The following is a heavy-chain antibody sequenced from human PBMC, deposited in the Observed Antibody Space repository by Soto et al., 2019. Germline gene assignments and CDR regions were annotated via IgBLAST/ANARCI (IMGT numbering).Heavy chain of an antibody. CDR1: GGTFSSYT. CDR3: AMEYCSSTSCYRDY. Sequence: QVQLVQSGAEVKKPGSSVKVSCKASGGTFSSYTISWVRQAPGQGLEWMGRIIPILGIANYAQKFQGRVTITADNSTSTAYMELSSLRSEDTSAYYCAMEYCSSTSCYRDYWGQGTLVTVSS. J-gene: IGHJ4*02. D-gene: IGHD2-2*02. CDR2: IIPILGIA. V-gene: IGHV1-69*02.